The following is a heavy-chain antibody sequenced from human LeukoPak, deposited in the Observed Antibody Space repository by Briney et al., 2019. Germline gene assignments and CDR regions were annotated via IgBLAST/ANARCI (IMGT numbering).Heavy chain of an antibody. CDR3: ARDQEGSSGHAYYYYGMDV. J-gene: IGHJ6*02. D-gene: IGHD6-19*01. CDR2: TYYRSKWYN. CDR1: GDSVSSNSAA. Sequence: PSQTLSLTCALSGDSVSSNSAAWNWIRQSPSRGLEWLGRTYYRSKWYNDYAVSVKSRITINPGTSKNQFSLQLNSVTPEDTAVYYCARDQEGSSGHAYYYYGMDVWGQGTTVTVSS. V-gene: IGHV6-1*01.